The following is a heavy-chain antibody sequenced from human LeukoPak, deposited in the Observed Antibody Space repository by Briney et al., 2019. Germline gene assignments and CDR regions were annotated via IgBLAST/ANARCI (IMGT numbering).Heavy chain of an antibody. Sequence: GESLKISCKGSGYSFTSYWIGWVRQMPGKGLEWMGIIYPGDSDTRYSPSFQGQVTISADKSISTAYLQWSSLKASDTAMYYCARQLLSGYDSIRYFDYWGQGTLVTVFS. V-gene: IGHV5-51*01. CDR1: GYSFTSYW. J-gene: IGHJ4*02. CDR2: IYPGDSDT. CDR3: ARQLLSGYDSIRYFDY. D-gene: IGHD5-12*01.